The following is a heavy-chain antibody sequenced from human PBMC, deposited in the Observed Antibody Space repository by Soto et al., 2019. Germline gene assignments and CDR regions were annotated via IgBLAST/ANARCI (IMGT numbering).Heavy chain of an antibody. CDR2: MNPNSGNT. J-gene: IGHJ5*02. V-gene: IGHV1-8*01. Sequence: QVQLVQSGAEVKKPRASVKVSCKASGYTFTSYDINWVRQATGHGLEWMGWMNPNSGNTVYAQKFQGRVTMTRDTSISTAYMELSSLRSEDTAVYYCARERTGTTSNWFDPWGQGTLVTVSS. CDR3: ARERTGTTSNWFDP. CDR1: GYTFTSYD. D-gene: IGHD1-7*01.